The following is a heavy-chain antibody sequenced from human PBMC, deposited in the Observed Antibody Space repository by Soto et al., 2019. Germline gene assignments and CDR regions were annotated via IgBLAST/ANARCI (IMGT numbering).Heavy chain of an antibody. CDR3: ARVYCSGGSCLPYYYGMDV. CDR1: GYTFTSYG. D-gene: IGHD2-15*01. Sequence: ASVKVSCKASGYTFTSYGISWVRQAPGQGLEWMGWISAYNGNTNYAQKLQGRVTMTTDTSTSTAYMELRSLRSDDTAVYYCARVYCSGGSCLPYYYGMDVWGQGTTVTVSS. J-gene: IGHJ6*02. V-gene: IGHV1-18*01. CDR2: ISAYNGNT.